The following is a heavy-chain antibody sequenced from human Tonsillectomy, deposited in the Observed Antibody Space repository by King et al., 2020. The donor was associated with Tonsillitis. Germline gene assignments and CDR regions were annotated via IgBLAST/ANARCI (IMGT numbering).Heavy chain of an antibody. CDR3: AGDGAYEGFWGFDY. CDR2: IKQDGSEK. CDR1: EFTFSSYW. V-gene: IGHV3-7*03. J-gene: IGHJ4*02. Sequence: VQLVESGGGLVQPGGSLRLSCAASEFTFSSYWMSWVRQAPGKGLEWVANIKQDGSEKYYVDSVKGRFTISRDNAKNSLYLQMNSLRAEDTAVYYCAGDGAYEGFWGFDYWGQGTLVTVPS. D-gene: IGHD3-16*01.